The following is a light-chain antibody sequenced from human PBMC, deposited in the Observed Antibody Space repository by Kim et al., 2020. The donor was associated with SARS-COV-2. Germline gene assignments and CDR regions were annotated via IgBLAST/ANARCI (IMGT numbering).Light chain of an antibody. J-gene: IGKJ2*01. V-gene: IGKV1-16*02. Sequence: GRDRFPLTCRERQGIRNYLALFQQKPEKAPKSLIYAASSLQSGVPSKFSGSGCGTDFTLTISSLQPEDFATYYCQQYNSYPYTFGQGTKLEI. CDR1: QGIRNY. CDR3: QQYNSYPYT. CDR2: AAS.